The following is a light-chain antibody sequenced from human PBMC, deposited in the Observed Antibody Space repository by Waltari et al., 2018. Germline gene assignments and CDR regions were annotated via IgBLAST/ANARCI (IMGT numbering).Light chain of an antibody. CDR1: QTVLYNSNDKKY. CDR2: WAS. V-gene: IGKV4-1*01. Sequence: DIVLTQSPDSLAVSLGERATISCKSSQTVLYNSNDKKYLACYQQKPGKPTRLLISWASIRACGVADRFSGSGSGTDFNLTISSLQAEDVAVYYCQQYYRSRTFGQGTKVEIK. J-gene: IGKJ1*01. CDR3: QQYYRSRT.